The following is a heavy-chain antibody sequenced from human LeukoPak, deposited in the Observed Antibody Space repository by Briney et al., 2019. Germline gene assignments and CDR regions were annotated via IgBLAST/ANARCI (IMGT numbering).Heavy chain of an antibody. D-gene: IGHD6-19*01. Sequence: GGSLRLSCAASGFTFSSYWMSWVRQAPGKGLEWVANIKQDGSEKYYVDSVKGRFTISGDNAKSSLYLQMNSLRAEDTAVYYCASIGYSSGWYDDYWGQGTLVTVSS. V-gene: IGHV3-7*03. CDR2: IKQDGSEK. CDR3: ASIGYSSGWYDDY. J-gene: IGHJ4*02. CDR1: GFTFSSYW.